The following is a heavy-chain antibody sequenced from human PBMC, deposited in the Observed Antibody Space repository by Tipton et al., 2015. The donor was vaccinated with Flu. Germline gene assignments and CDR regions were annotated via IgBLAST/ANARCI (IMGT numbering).Heavy chain of an antibody. D-gene: IGHD3-22*01. Sequence: LRLSCTVSNGSINGYYWSWIRRPPGKGLEWIAYINYIGTTNYSPSLRSRVTVSVDTPKNQFSLKLSSVTAADTAVYYCARVGGDTSGYYLDYWGQGTLVTVSS. CDR2: INYIGTT. CDR3: ARVGGDTSGYYLDY. CDR1: NGSINGYY. V-gene: IGHV4-59*12. J-gene: IGHJ4*02.